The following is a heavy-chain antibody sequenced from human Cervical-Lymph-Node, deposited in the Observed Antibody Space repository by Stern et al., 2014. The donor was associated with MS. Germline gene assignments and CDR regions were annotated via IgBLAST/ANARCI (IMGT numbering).Heavy chain of an antibody. J-gene: IGHJ6*02. CDR3: ARDNGAAAGTAYYYYGMDV. CDR1: GGTFSSYA. V-gene: IGHV1-69*01. D-gene: IGHD6-13*01. CDR2: IIPIFGTA. Sequence: QMQLVQSGAEVKKPGSSVKVSCKASGGTFSSYAISWVRQAPGQGLEWMGGIIPIFGTANYAQKFQGRVTITADESTSTAYMELSSLRSEDTAVYYCARDNGAAAGTAYYYYGMDVWGQGTTVTVSS.